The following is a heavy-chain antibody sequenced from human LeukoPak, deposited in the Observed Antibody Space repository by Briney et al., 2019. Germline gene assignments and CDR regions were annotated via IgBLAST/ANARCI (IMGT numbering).Heavy chain of an antibody. V-gene: IGHV3-48*01. CDR1: GFFFSDYG. J-gene: IGHJ4*02. CDR2: INSGSSDI. Sequence: GGSLRLSCAASGFFFSDYGMNWVRQAQGKGLEWISYINSGSSDIFYADSVKGRFTISRDNAKNSLFLQMSRLRGEDTAVYYCASGYDFSSGSKRGFDNWDQGTLVTVSP. CDR3: ASGYDFSSGSKRGFDN. D-gene: IGHD3-3*01.